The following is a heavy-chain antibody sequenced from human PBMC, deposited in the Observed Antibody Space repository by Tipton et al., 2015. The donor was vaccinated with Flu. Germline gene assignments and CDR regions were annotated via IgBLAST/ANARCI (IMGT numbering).Heavy chain of an antibody. CDR2: ISGSGGNT. J-gene: IGHJ6*02. D-gene: IGHD2/OR15-2a*01. CDR1: GVTFSSYA. V-gene: IGHV3-23*04. Sequence: QLVQSGGGLVQPGGSLRLSCAASGVTFSSYAMSWVRQAPGKGLEWVSGISGSGGNTYYADSVKGRFTISRDISKNTLFLQMNNLRAEDTAVYYCAKNRPEYWGVGGMDVWGQGTTVTVSS. CDR3: AKNRPEYWGVGGMDV.